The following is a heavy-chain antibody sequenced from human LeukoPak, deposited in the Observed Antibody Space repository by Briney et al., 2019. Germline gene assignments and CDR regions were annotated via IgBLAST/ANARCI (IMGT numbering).Heavy chain of an antibody. J-gene: IGHJ5*02. V-gene: IGHV4-30-4*01. CDR3: ARGSYESSSWFDP. Sequence: SQTLSLTCTVSSGSISSGDYYWSWIRQPPGKGLEWIVYIYYSGSTYYNPSLKSRVTISVDTSKNQFSLKLSSVTAADTAVYYCARGSYESSSWFDPWGQGTLVTVSS. CDR2: IYYSGST. D-gene: IGHD3-22*01. CDR1: SGSISSGDYY.